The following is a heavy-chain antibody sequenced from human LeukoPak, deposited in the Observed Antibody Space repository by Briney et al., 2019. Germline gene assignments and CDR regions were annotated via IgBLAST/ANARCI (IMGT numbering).Heavy chain of an antibody. D-gene: IGHD3-22*01. CDR1: GGSFSGYY. V-gene: IGHV4-34*01. CDR2: INHSGST. J-gene: IGHJ4*01. CDR3: ARWRPYYYDSSGYFLSD. Sequence: SETLSLTCAVYGGSFSGYYWSWIRQPPGKGLEWIGEINHSGSTNYNPSLKSRVTISVDTSKNQFSLKLSSVTAADTAVYYCARWRPYYYDSSGYFLSDWGQGTLVTVSS.